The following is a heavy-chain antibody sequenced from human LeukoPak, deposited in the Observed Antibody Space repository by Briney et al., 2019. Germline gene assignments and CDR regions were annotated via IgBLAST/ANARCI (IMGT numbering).Heavy chain of an antibody. CDR2: IYTSRST. CDR1: GGSISSYY. D-gene: IGHD1-1*01. J-gene: IGHJ5*02. Sequence: SETLSLTCTVSGGSISSYYWSWIRQPAGKGLEWIGRIYTSRSTNYNPSLKSRVTMSVDTSKNQFSLKLSSVTAADTAVYYCARDQRSGMGVWFDPWGQGTLVTVSS. V-gene: IGHV4-4*07. CDR3: ARDQRSGMGVWFDP.